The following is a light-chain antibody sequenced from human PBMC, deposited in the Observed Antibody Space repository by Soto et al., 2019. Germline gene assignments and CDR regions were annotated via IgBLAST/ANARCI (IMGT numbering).Light chain of an antibody. CDR3: CSYAGTFYG. V-gene: IGLV2-11*01. CDR1: SSDFGGYNY. J-gene: IGLJ1*01. CDR2: DVS. Sequence: QSALTQPRSVSGSPGQSVTISCTGTSSDFGGYNYVSWYQHHPGKAPKLMIYDVSERPSGVPDRFSGSKSGNTASLTISGLQAEDEADYYCCSYAGTFYGFGTGNKLTVL.